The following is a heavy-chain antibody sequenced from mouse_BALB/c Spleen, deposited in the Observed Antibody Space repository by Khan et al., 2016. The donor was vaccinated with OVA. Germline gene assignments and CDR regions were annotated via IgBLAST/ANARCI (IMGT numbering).Heavy chain of an antibody. CDR3: AREGACYGSDGWLSY. Sequence: QVQLKESGAELARPGASVKMSCKASGYTFTTYTMHWVNQRPGQGLEWIGYINPSTGYPTYNQKFKVKSTLTADKSSSTAYMQLSSLKSDYSAAYYCAREGACYGSDGWLSYWDQGTLVTVSA. J-gene: IGHJ3*01. CDR2: INPSTGYP. CDR1: GYTFTTYT. V-gene: IGHV1-4*01. D-gene: IGHD2-9*01.